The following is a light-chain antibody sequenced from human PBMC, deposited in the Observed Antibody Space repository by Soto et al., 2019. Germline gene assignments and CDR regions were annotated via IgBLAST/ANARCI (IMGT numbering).Light chain of an antibody. Sequence: DIQLTQSPSFLSASVGDRVTITCRASQGISSYLAWYQQKPGKAPNLLIYAASTLHSGVPSRFSGSGSGTEFTLTISSLQPEDFATYYCQQLNSYLPLTFGGGTKVEIK. CDR2: AAS. J-gene: IGKJ4*01. CDR3: QQLNSYLPLT. V-gene: IGKV1-9*01. CDR1: QGISSY.